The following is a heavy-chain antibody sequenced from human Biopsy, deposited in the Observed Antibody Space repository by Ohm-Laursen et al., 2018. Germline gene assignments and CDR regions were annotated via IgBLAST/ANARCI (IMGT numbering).Heavy chain of an antibody. CDR1: GFSLNGSPMC. J-gene: IGHJ4*02. Sequence: TQTLTLTCTFSGFSLNGSPMCVSWIRQPPGKGLEWLARIDWDDDKWYSTSLMTRLTISKDTSKNQAVLTMTKMEPVDTATYYCARTKYGDYHDFWGQGTLVTVSS. CDR2: IDWDDDK. D-gene: IGHD4-17*01. CDR3: ARTKYGDYHDF. V-gene: IGHV2-70*11.